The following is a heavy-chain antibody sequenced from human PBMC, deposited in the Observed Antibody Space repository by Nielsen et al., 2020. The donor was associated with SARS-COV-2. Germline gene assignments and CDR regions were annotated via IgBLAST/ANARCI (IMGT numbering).Heavy chain of an antibody. CDR3: AVALSEYYYGMDV. J-gene: IGHJ6*02. Sequence: GESLKISCAASGFTFDDYGMSWVRQAPGKGLEWVSGINWNGGSTGYADSVKGRFTISRDNAKNSLYLQMNSLRAEDTALYYCAVALSEYYYGMDVWGQGTTVTVSS. D-gene: IGHD6-25*01. CDR1: GFTFDDYG. CDR2: INWNGGST. V-gene: IGHV3-20*04.